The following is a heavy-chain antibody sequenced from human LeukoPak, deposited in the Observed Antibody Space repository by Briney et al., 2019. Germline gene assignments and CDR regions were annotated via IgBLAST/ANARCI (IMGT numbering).Heavy chain of an antibody. V-gene: IGHV4-61*02. D-gene: IGHD2-15*01. Sequence: SETLSLTCTVSGGSISSGSYCWSWIRQPAGKGLEWIGRIYTSGSTNYNPSLKSRVTISVDTSKNQFSLKLSSVTAADTAVYYCARDVMLPPYYYYYYMDVWGKGTTVTVSS. CDR2: IYTSGST. CDR1: GGSISSGSYC. CDR3: ARDVMLPPYYYYYYMDV. J-gene: IGHJ6*03.